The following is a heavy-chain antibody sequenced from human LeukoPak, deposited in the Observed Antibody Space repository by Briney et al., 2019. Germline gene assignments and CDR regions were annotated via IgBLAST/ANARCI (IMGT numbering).Heavy chain of an antibody. V-gene: IGHV3-30-3*01. CDR3: ARDIGGSGWQPIDY. Sequence: PGRSLRLSCAASGFTFSSYAMHWVRQAPGKGLEWVAVISYDGSNKYYADSVKGRFTISRDNAKNSLYLQMNSLRAEDTAVYYCARDIGGSGWQPIDYWGQGTLVTVSS. J-gene: IGHJ4*02. CDR2: ISYDGSNK. CDR1: GFTFSSYA. D-gene: IGHD6-19*01.